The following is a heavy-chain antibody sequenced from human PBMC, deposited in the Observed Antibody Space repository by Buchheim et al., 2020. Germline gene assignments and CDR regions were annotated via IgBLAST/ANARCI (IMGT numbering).Heavy chain of an antibody. CDR1: GYTFTSYY. D-gene: IGHD3-22*01. CDR2: INPSGGST. CDR3: ARVSRKYYDSSGYSIDAFDI. J-gene: IGHJ3*02. Sequence: QVQLVQSGAEVKKPGASVKVSCKASGYTFTSYYMHWVRQAPGQGLEWMGIINPSGGSTSYAQKFQGRVTMTRDTSTSTVYMELSSLRSEDTAVYYCARVSRKYYDSSGYSIDAFDIWGQGT. V-gene: IGHV1-46*03.